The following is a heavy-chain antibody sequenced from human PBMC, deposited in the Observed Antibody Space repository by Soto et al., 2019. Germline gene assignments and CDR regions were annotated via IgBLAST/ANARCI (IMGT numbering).Heavy chain of an antibody. Sequence: QVQLQQWGAGLLKPSETLSLTCAVCGGSFSGYYWSWIRQPPGKGLEWIGEINHSGSTNYNPSLNXPXSXXVDTAMNQFPLKLSSVAAADTAVYYCATGEDGSDPWGQGSLVTVSS. CDR3: ATGEDGSDP. CDR2: INHSGST. CDR1: GGSFSGYY. J-gene: IGHJ5*02. D-gene: IGHD3-16*01. V-gene: IGHV4-34*01.